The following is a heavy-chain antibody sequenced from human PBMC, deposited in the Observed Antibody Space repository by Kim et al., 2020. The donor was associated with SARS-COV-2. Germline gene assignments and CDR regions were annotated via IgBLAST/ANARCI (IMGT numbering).Heavy chain of an antibody. CDR2: IWYDGSNK. D-gene: IGHD2-2*01. CDR3: ARDGTRLNWFDP. V-gene: IGHV3-33*01. Sequence: GGSLRLSCAASGFTFSSYGMHWVRQAPGKGLEWVAVIWYDGSNKYYADSVKGRFTISRDNSKNTLYLQMNSLRAEDTAVYYCARDGTRLNWFDPWGQGTLVTVSS. CDR1: GFTFSSYG. J-gene: IGHJ5*02.